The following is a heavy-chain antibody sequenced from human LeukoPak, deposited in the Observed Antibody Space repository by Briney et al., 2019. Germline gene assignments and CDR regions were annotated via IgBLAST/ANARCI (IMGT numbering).Heavy chain of an antibody. Sequence: SETLSLTCTVSGGSISSYYWSWIRQPPGKGLEWIGYIYYSGSTNYNPSLKSRVTISVDTSKNQFSLKLSSVTAADTAVYYCARVRTPTGAFDIWRQGTMVTVSS. CDR3: ARVRTPTGAFDI. CDR1: GGSISSYY. D-gene: IGHD1-14*01. V-gene: IGHV4-59*01. CDR2: IYYSGST. J-gene: IGHJ3*02.